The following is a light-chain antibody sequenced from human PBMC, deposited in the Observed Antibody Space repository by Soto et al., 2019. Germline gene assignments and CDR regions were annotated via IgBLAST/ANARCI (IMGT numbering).Light chain of an antibody. CDR3: QQYNSYPWT. CDR1: ESISSW. CDR2: DVS. V-gene: IGKV1-5*01. J-gene: IGKJ1*01. Sequence: DIQMTQSPATLSASLGDRVVITCRASESISSWLAWYQQKPGKAPKLLIYDVSSLESGVPYRFSGSGSGTEFTLTISSLQPDDFATYYCQQYNSYPWTFGQGTKVDIK.